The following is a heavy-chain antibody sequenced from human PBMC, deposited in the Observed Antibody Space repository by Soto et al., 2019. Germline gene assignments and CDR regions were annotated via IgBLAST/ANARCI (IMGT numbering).Heavy chain of an antibody. CDR1: GFTFSSYW. J-gene: IGHJ4*02. CDR3: ARDLDYSGNSDY. D-gene: IGHD4-4*01. Sequence: PGGTLRLSCAASGFTFSSYWMSWVRQAPGKGLEWVANIKQDGSEQYYVDSVKGRFTISRDNAKNSLYLQMNSLRAEDTAVYYCARDLDYSGNSDYWGQGTLVTVAS. CDR2: IKQDGSEQ. V-gene: IGHV3-7*03.